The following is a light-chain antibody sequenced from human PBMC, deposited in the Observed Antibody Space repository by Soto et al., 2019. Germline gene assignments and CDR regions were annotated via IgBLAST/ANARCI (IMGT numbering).Light chain of an antibody. V-gene: IGKV1-39*01. J-gene: IGKJ1*01. Sequence: IQMTQSPSSLSASVGDRVTITCRASQSISSYLNWYQKKPGKAPKLLIYAASSLQSGVPSRFSGSGSGTDFTLTINSLQPEDFATYYCQQSSSTPRTFGQGTKVDIK. CDR1: QSISSY. CDR3: QQSSSTPRT. CDR2: AAS.